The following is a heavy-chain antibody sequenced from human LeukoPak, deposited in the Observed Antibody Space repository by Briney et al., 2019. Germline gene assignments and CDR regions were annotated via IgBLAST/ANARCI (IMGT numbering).Heavy chain of an antibody. V-gene: IGHV3-21*01. J-gene: IGHJ4*02. D-gene: IGHD6-19*01. Sequence: PGGSLRLSCAASGFIFSSYSMNWVRQAPGKGLEWVSSISSSSSYIYYADSVKGRFTISRDNAKNSLYLQMNSLRAEDTAVYYCARAVEAVAGTGFDYWGQGTLVTVSS. CDR1: GFIFSSYS. CDR3: ARAVEAVAGTGFDY. CDR2: ISSSSSYI.